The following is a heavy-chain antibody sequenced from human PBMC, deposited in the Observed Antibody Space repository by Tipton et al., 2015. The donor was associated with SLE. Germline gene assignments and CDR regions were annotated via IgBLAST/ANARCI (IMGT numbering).Heavy chain of an antibody. V-gene: IGHV4-31*03. CDR1: GGSIRSDDYY. CDR2: INYGGST. Sequence: TLSLTCTVSGGSIRSDDYYWTWIRQHPGKGLEWIGHINYGGSTYYKPSLKSRLTISVDTSKNQFSLKLSSVTAADTAVYFCAGGGVGGYDYFDYWGQGTLVTVSS. J-gene: IGHJ4*02. CDR3: AGGGVGGYDYFDY. D-gene: IGHD5-12*01.